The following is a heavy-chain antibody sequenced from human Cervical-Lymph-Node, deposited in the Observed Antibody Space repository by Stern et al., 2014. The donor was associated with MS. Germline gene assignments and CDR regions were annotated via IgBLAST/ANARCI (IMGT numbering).Heavy chain of an antibody. V-gene: IGHV3-74*02. J-gene: IGHJ4*02. CDR2: INRNGSST. CDR1: GFTFSNYW. CDR3: ARSVTGVVDY. Sequence: EVQLVESGGGLVQPGGSLRLSCAASGFTFSNYWMHWVRQGPGEGLVWVSRINRNGSSTIYADSVKGRFTISRDNAKNTLYLQMNSLRAEDTAVYYCARSVTGVVDYWGQGTLVTVSS. D-gene: IGHD2-8*02.